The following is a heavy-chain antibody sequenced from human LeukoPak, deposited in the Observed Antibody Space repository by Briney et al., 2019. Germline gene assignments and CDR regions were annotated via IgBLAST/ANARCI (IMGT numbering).Heavy chain of an antibody. CDR1: GGSISSSSYY. J-gene: IGHJ4*02. CDR2: IYYSGST. V-gene: IGHV4-39*01. CDR3: ARPGAYYYGSGSYEY. Sequence: SETLSLTCTVSGGSISSSSYYWGWIRQPPGKGLEWIGSIYYSGSTYYNPSLKSRVTISVDTSKNQFSLKLSSVTAADTAVYYCARPGAYYYGSGSYEYWGQGTLVTVSS. D-gene: IGHD3-10*01.